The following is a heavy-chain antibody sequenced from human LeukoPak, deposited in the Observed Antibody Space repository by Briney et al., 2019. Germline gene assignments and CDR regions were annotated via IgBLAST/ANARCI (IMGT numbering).Heavy chain of an antibody. CDR2: IYYGGST. D-gene: IGHD6-13*01. J-gene: IGHJ5*02. Sequence: PSETLSLTCTVSGGSVSSYYWSWIRQPPGKGLEWIGYIYYGGSTNYNPSLKSRVTISVDTSKNQFSLKLSSVTAADTAVYYCARVAAAAGIINWFDPWGQGTLVTVSS. V-gene: IGHV4-59*02. CDR1: GGSVSSYY. CDR3: ARVAAAAGIINWFDP.